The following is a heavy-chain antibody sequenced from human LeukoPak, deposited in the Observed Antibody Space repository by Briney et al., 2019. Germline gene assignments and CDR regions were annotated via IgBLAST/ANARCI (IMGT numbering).Heavy chain of an antibody. V-gene: IGHV1-3*03. CDR3: ARTRQYSSIWGFDY. D-gene: IGHD6-13*01. CDR1: GYTFTSNY. CDR2: INVGNDNT. Sequence: GASVKVSCKAFGYTFTSNYMHWLRRAPGQRLEWMGWINVGNDNTKYSQEFQGRVTITRDTSANTAYMELSSLRSEDVAVYYCARTRQYSSIWGFDYWGQGTLVTVSS. J-gene: IGHJ4*02.